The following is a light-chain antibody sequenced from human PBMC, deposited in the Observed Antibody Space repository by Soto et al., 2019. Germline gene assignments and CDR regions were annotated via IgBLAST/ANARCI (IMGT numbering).Light chain of an antibody. CDR2: AAS. CDR1: QGIDNH. V-gene: IGKV1-27*01. CDR3: QKCKVAPFT. J-gene: IGKJ4*01. Sequence: DIQMTQSPSSLSASLGDRVTITCRASQGIDNHLAWYQQKPGKAPKLLIYAASTLHSGVPSRFTGSGSGTDFTLTISSLQPEDAATYYCQKCKVAPFTLGGGTKVDIK.